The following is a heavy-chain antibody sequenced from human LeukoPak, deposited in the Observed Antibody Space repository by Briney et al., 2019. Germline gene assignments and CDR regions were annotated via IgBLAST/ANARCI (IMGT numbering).Heavy chain of an antibody. J-gene: IGHJ4*02. CDR1: GGSISSYY. CDR3: ARETYDILTGYYKVDY. D-gene: IGHD3-9*01. Sequence: SETLSLTCTVSGGSISSYYWSWIRQPAGKGLEWIGRIYTSGSTNCNPSLKSRVTMSVDTSKNQFSLKLSSVTAADTAVYYCARETYDILTGYYKVDYWGQGTLVTVSS. V-gene: IGHV4-4*07. CDR2: IYTSGST.